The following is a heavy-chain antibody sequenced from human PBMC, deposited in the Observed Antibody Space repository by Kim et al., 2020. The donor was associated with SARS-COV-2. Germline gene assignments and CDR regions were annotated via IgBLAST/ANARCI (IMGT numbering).Heavy chain of an antibody. Sequence: SETLSLTCTVSGGSISSGGYYWSWIRQHPGKGLEWIGYIYYSGSTYYNPSLKSRVTISVDTSKNQFSLKLSSVTAADTAVYYCARGAMTTVIGLVGWFDPWGQGTLVTVSS. V-gene: IGHV4-31*03. CDR3: ARGAMTTVIGLVGWFDP. CDR1: GGSISSGGYY. J-gene: IGHJ5*02. D-gene: IGHD4-4*01. CDR2: IYYSGST.